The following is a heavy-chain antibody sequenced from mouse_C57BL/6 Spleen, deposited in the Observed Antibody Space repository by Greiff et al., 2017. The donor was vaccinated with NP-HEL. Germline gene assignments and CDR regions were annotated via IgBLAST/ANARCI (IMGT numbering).Heavy chain of an antibody. V-gene: IGHV5-9-1*02. CDR1: GFTFSSYA. CDR3: TRERDGDRAY. Sequence: DVHLVESGEGLVKPGGSLKLSCAASGFTFSSYAMSWVRQTPEKRLEWVAYISSGGDYIYYADTVKGRFTISRDNARNTLYLQMSSLKSEDTAMYYCTRERDGDRAYWGQGTLVTVSA. D-gene: IGHD2-13*01. J-gene: IGHJ3*01. CDR2: ISSGGDYI.